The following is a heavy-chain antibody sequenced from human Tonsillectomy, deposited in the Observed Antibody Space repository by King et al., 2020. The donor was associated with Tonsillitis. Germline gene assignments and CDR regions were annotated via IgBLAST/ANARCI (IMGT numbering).Heavy chain of an antibody. J-gene: IGHJ6*02. CDR2: ISWNSGSI. CDR3: AKDRGYGDYEFYYYYGMDV. V-gene: IGHV3-9*01. D-gene: IGHD4-17*01. CDR1: GFTFDDYA. Sequence: VQLVESGGGLVQPGRSLRLSCAASGFTFDDYAMHWVRQAPGKGLEWVSGISWNSGSIGYADSVKGRFTISRDNAKNSLYLQMKSLRAEDTALYYCAKDRGYGDYEFYYYYGMDVWGQGTTVTVSS.